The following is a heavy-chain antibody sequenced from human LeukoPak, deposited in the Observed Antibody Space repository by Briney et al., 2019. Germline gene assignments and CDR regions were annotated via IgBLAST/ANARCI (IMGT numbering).Heavy chain of an antibody. V-gene: IGHV1-3*01. Sequence: ASVKVSCKASGYTFTTYAMHWVRQAPGQRPEWMGWINAGNGNTKYSQNFQGRVTITGDTSASTAYMELSSLRSEDTAVYYCARDHGSSKEDDAFDIWGQGTMVTVSS. CDR2: INAGNGNT. J-gene: IGHJ3*02. CDR1: GYTFTTYA. D-gene: IGHD6-13*01. CDR3: ARDHGSSKEDDAFDI.